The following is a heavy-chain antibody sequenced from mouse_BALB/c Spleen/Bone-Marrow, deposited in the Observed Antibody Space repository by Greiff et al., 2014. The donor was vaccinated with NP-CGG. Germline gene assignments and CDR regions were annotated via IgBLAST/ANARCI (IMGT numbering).Heavy chain of an antibody. CDR2: IYPGAGST. Sequence: VQLQESGPELVKPGALVTISCKASGYTFTSYDINWVKQRPGQGLEWIGWIYPGAGSTKYNEKFKGKATLTADRSSSTAYMHLNILTSENAAVYFCSRAEEGFPYSFDSWGQGTTLTVAS. CDR3: SRAEEGFPYSFDS. V-gene: IGHV1S56*01. J-gene: IGHJ2*01. CDR1: GYTFTSYD.